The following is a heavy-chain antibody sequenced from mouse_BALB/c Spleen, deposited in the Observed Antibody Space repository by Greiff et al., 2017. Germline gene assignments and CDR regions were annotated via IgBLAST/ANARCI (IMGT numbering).Heavy chain of an antibody. CDR3: ARYDGDYFDY. CDR1: GFTFSSYA. Sequence: EVKLVESGGGLVKPGGSLKLSCAASGFTFSSYAMSWVRQSPEKRLEWVAEISSGGSYTYYPDTVTGRFTISRDNAKNTLYLEMSRLRSEDTAMYYCARYDGDYFDYWGQGTTLTVSS. J-gene: IGHJ2*01. D-gene: IGHD2-12*01. V-gene: IGHV5-9-4*01. CDR2: ISSGGSYT.